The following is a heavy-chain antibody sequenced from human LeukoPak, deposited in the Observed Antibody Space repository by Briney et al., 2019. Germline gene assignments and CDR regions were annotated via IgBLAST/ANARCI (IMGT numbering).Heavy chain of an antibody. CDR3: ARYCSGGSCLFYYYGMDV. Sequence: GGSLRLSCAASGFTFSSYWMSWVRQAPGKGLEWVANIKQDGSEKYYVDSVEGRFTISRDNAKNSQFLQMNSLRAEDTAVYYCARYCSGGSCLFYYYGMDVWGQGTTVAVSS. J-gene: IGHJ6*02. V-gene: IGHV3-7*01. CDR1: GFTFSSYW. D-gene: IGHD2-15*01. CDR2: IKQDGSEK.